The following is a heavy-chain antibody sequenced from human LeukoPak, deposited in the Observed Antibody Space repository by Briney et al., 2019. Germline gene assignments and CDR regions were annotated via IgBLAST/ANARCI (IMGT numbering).Heavy chain of an antibody. D-gene: IGHD3-16*01. J-gene: IGHJ4*02. Sequence: SETLSLTCTVSGGSISTSSYYWGWIRQPPGKGLEWLGNIYYSGSTYYNPSLKSRFTISVDTSKNQCSLKLSSVTAAAPPWYYCARRGSGVRWDYWGEGTLVTVSS. CDR2: IYYSGST. CDR1: GGSISTSSYY. CDR3: ARRGSGVRWDY. V-gene: IGHV4-39*01.